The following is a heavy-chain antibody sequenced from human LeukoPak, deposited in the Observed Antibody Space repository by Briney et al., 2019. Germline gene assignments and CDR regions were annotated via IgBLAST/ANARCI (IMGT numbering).Heavy chain of an antibody. CDR3: ARSYGSGSYLSNFDY. D-gene: IGHD3-10*01. V-gene: IGHV4-39*07. CDR1: GFTFSSYW. CDR2: IYYSGST. Sequence: GSLRLSCAVSGFTFSSYWISWVRQAPGKGLEWIGSIYYSGSTYYNPSLKSRVTISVDTSKNQFSLKLSSVTAADTAVYYCARSYGSGSYLSNFDYWGQGTLVTVSS. J-gene: IGHJ4*02.